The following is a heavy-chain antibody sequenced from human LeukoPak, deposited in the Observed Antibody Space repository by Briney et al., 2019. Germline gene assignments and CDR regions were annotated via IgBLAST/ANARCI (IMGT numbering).Heavy chain of an antibody. CDR1: RYTFTSYG. V-gene: IGHV1-18*01. CDR2: ISAYNGNT. J-gene: IGHJ6*03. CDR3: ARARLFTVTTYYMDV. D-gene: IGHD4-17*01. Sequence: ASVKVSCKASRYTFTSYGISWVRQAPGQGLEWMGWISAYNGNTNYAQKLQGRVTMTTDTSTSTAYMELRSLRSDDTAVYYCARARLFTVTTYYMDVWGKGTTVTVSS.